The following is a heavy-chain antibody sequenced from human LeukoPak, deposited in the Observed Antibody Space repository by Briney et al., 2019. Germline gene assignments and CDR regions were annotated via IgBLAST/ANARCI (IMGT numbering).Heavy chain of an antibody. D-gene: IGHD3-22*01. CDR3: ARVPTYDSSGYPFDY. J-gene: IGHJ4*02. CDR2: INPNGGST. Sequence: GASVKVSCKASGYTFTSYYMHWVRQAPGQGLEWMGIINPNGGSTSYAQKFQGRVTMTRDTSTSTVYMELSSLRSEDTAVYYCARVPTYDSSGYPFDYWGQGTLVTVSS. V-gene: IGHV1-46*01. CDR1: GYTFTSYY.